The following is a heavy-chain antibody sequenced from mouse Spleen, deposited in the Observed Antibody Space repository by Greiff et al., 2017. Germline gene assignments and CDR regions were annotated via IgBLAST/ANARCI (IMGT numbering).Heavy chain of an antibody. D-gene: IGHD4-1*01. J-gene: IGHJ2*01. Sequence: EVLLVESGGGLVKLGGSLKLSCAASGFTFSSYAMSWVRQTPEKRLEWVATISSGGGNTYYPDSVKGRFTISRDNAKNTLYLQMSSVKSEDTAMYYCARHGDHWDFDYWGQGTTLTVSS. V-gene: IGHV5-9-3*01. CDR1: GFTFSSYA. CDR3: ARHGDHWDFDY. CDR2: ISSGGGNT.